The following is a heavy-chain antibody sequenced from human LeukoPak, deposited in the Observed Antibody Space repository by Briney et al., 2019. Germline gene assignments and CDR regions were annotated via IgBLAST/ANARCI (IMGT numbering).Heavy chain of an antibody. CDR1: GYTFTSYA. Sequence: ASVKVSCKASGYTFTSYAMHWVRQAPGQSLEWMGWINAGNGNTKYSQKFQGRVTITRDTSASTAYMELSSLRSEDTAVYYCASKYCSSTSCRYYYYYGMDVWGQGTTVTVSS. CDR3: ASKYCSSTSCRYYYYYGMDV. CDR2: INAGNGNT. J-gene: IGHJ6*02. V-gene: IGHV1-3*01. D-gene: IGHD2-2*01.